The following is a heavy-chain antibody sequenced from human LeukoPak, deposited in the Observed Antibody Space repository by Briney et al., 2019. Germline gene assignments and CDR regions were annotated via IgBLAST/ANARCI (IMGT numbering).Heavy chain of an antibody. Sequence: GGSLRLSCAASGFTFSSYSMNWVRQAPGKGLEWVSYISSSSSTIYYADSVKGRFTISRDNAKNSLYLQMNSLRDEDTAVYYCARESGYGFGYYGMDVWGQGTTVTVSS. D-gene: IGHD4-17*01. J-gene: IGHJ6*02. CDR2: ISSSSSTI. CDR3: ARESGYGFGYYGMDV. V-gene: IGHV3-48*02. CDR1: GFTFSSYS.